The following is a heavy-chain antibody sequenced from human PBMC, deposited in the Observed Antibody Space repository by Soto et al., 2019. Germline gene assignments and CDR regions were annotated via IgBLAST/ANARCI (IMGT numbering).Heavy chain of an antibody. J-gene: IGHJ3*02. Sequence: ASVKVSCKVSGYTLTELSMHWVRQAPGKGLEWMGGFDPEDGETIYAQKFQGRVTMTEDTSTDTAYMELGSLRSEDTAVYYCATIKGSYRYTSAFDIWGQGTMVTVSS. V-gene: IGHV1-24*01. CDR1: GYTLTELS. CDR2: FDPEDGET. CDR3: ATIKGSYRYTSAFDI. D-gene: IGHD3-16*02.